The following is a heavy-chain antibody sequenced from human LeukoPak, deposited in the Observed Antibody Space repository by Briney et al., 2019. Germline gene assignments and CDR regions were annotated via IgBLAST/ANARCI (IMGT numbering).Heavy chain of an antibody. CDR1: GGSISSYY. CDR3: AKQEGLRYFDAGGWFDP. V-gene: IGHV4-59*01. Sequence: SETLSLTCTVSGGSISSYYWSWLRQPPGKGLDWIGYIYYSGSTNYNPSLKSRVTISVDTSKNQFSLKLSSVTAADTAVYYCAKQEGLRYFDAGGWFDPWGQGTLVTVSS. CDR2: IYYSGST. D-gene: IGHD3-9*01. J-gene: IGHJ5*02.